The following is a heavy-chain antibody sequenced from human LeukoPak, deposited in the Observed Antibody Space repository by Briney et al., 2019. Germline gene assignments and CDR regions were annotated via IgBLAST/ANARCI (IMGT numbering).Heavy chain of an antibody. CDR1: GYTFTGYY. Sequence: GASVKVSCKASGYTFTGYYMHWVRQAPGQGLEWMGWINPNSGGTNYAQKFQGWVTMTRDTSISTAYIELSRLRSDDTAVYYCARDQVVVPAANYYYYGMDVWGQGTTVTVSS. V-gene: IGHV1-2*04. CDR3: ARDQVVVPAANYYYYGMDV. J-gene: IGHJ6*02. CDR2: INPNSGGT. D-gene: IGHD2-2*01.